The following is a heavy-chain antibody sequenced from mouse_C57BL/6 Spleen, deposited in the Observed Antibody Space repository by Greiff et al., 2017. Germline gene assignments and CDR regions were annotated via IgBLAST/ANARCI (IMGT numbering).Heavy chain of an antibody. V-gene: IGHV1-15*01. Sequence: QVQLQQSGAELVRPGASVTLSCKASGYTFTDYEMHWVKQTPVHGLEWIGAIDPETGGTAYNQKFKGKAILTADKSSSTAYMELRSLTSEDSAVYYCTRDYYGSSYINLDYWGQGTTLTVSS. J-gene: IGHJ2*01. CDR3: TRDYYGSSYINLDY. CDR1: GYTFTDYE. D-gene: IGHD1-1*01. CDR2: IDPETGGT.